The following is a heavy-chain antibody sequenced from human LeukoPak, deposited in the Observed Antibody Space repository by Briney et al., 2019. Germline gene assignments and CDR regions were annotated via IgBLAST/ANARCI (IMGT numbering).Heavy chain of an antibody. CDR1: GFTFSSYG. CDR3: AKEWFGEAYFDY. V-gene: IGHV3-30*02. J-gene: IGHJ4*02. Sequence: PGGSLRLSCAASGFTFSSYGMHWVRQAPGKGLEWVAFIRYDGSNKYYADSVKGRFTLSRDNSKNTLYLQMNSLRAEDTAVYYCAKEWFGEAYFDYWGQGTLVTVSS. D-gene: IGHD3-10*01. CDR2: IRYDGSNK.